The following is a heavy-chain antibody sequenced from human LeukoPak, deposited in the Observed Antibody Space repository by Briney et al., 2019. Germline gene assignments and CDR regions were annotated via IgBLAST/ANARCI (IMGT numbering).Heavy chain of an antibody. J-gene: IGHJ1*01. V-gene: IGHV3-74*01. Sequence: PGGSLRLSCAASGFTFSSYWMHWVRQAPGKGLVWVSRIKSDGSTNYADSVKGRFAISRDNAKNTLSLQMNGLRAEDTGVYYCARAPSEIGGYYPEYFRHWGQGTLVTASS. CDR1: GFTFSSYW. CDR3: ARAPSEIGGYYPEYFRH. CDR2: IKSDGST. D-gene: IGHD3-22*01.